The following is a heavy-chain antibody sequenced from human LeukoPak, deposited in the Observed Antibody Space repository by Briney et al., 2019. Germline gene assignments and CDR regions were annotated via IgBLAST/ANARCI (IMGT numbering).Heavy chain of an antibody. D-gene: IGHD6-13*01. V-gene: IGHV1-2*02. CDR2: INPNSGGT. J-gene: IGHJ4*02. CDR3: ARDGIAAGYFDY. Sequence: ASVKVSCKASGYTFTGYYMHWVRQAAGQGLEWMGWINPNSGGTNYAQKFQGRVTMTGDTSISTAYMELSRLRSDDTAVYYCARDGIAAGYFDYWGQGTLVTVSS. CDR1: GYTFTGYY.